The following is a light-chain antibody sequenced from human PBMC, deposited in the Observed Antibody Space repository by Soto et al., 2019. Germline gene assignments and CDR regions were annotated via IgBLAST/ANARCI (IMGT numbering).Light chain of an antibody. CDR3: ATWDDSLRVVL. V-gene: IGLV1-47*01. J-gene: IGLJ2*01. CDR2: RNN. CDR1: RSNIGSNY. Sequence: QSALTQPPSASGTPGQRVTISCSGGRSNIGSNYVYWYHHLPGTTPKLLIYRNNQRPSGVPDRLSASKSGTSASLAISGLRSEDEALYYCATWDDSLRVVLFGGGTQLTVL.